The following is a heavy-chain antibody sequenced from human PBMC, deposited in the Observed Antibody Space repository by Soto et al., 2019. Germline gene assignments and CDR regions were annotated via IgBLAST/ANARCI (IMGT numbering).Heavy chain of an antibody. CDR1: CFTFSNAW. CDR3: TTLSITIFGVVLMDV. J-gene: IGHJ6*02. V-gene: IGHV3-15*07. Sequence: LRLSCAASCFTFSNAWMNWVRQAPGKGLEWVGRIKSKTDGGTTDYAAPVKGRFTISRDDSKNTLYLQMNSLKTEDTAVYYCTTLSITIFGVVLMDVWGQGTTVTVSS. CDR2: IKSKTDGGTT. D-gene: IGHD3-3*01.